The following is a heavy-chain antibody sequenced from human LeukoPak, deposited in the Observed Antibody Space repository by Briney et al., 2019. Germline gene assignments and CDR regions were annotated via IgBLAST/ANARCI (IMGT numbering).Heavy chain of an antibody. CDR3: AKDLDYDSSGFDY. J-gene: IGHJ4*02. V-gene: IGHV3-48*03. CDR2: ISGSGSSL. CDR1: GFTFSSCE. D-gene: IGHD3-22*01. Sequence: PGGSLRLSCAASGFTFSSCEMNWVRQAPGKGLEPVSYISGSGSSLSYADSVKGRFTISRDNSKNTLYLQMNSLRAEDTAVYYCAKDLDYDSSGFDYWGQGTLVTVSS.